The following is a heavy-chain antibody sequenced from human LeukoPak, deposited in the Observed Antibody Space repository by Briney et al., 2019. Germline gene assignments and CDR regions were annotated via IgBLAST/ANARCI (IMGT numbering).Heavy chain of an antibody. CDR2: INPSGGST. Sequence: ASVKVSCKASGYTFTNYTLNWVRQVPGQGLEWMGIINPSGGSTSYAQMFQGRVTMTRDTSTSTVYMELSSLRSEDTAVYYCARRYDILTGFDYWGQGTLVTVSS. D-gene: IGHD3-9*01. J-gene: IGHJ4*02. CDR3: ARRYDILTGFDY. CDR1: GYTFTNYT. V-gene: IGHV1-46*01.